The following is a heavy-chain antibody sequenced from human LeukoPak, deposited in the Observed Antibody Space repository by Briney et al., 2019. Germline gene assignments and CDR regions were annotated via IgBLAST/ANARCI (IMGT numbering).Heavy chain of an antibody. Sequence: ASVKVSCKASGYTFTGYYMHWVRQAPGQGLEWMGWINPNSGGTNYAQRFQGMVTMTRDTSISTAYMELSRLRSDDTAVYYCARGIVGASNWFDPWGQGTLVTVSS. CDR2: INPNSGGT. J-gene: IGHJ5*02. D-gene: IGHD1-26*01. CDR3: ARGIVGASNWFDP. V-gene: IGHV1-2*02. CDR1: GYTFTGYY.